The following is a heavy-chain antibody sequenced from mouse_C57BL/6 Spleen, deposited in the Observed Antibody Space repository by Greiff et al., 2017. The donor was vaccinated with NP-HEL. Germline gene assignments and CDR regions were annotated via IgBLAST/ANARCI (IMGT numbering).Heavy chain of an antibody. Sequence: VQLQQSGPGLVQPSQSLSITCTVSGFSLTSYGVHWVRQSPGKGLEWLGVIWSGGSTDYNAAFISRLSISKDNSKSQVFFKMNSLQADDTAIYYCASYGYDEAWFAYWGQGTLVTVSA. J-gene: IGHJ3*01. CDR2: IWSGGST. CDR3: ASYGYDEAWFAY. CDR1: GFSLTSYG. D-gene: IGHD2-2*01. V-gene: IGHV2-2*01.